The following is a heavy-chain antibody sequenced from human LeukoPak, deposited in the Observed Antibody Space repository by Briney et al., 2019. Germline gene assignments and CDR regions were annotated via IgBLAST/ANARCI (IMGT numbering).Heavy chain of an antibody. Sequence: SETLSLTCTVSGGSLSNYYGSWIRQPPGKGLEWIGYMYYNGSTYYNPSLKSRVTISVDTSKNQFSLKLRSVTAADTAVYYCASSHPLGSNNDYYTPFDYWGQGTLVTVSA. D-gene: IGHD2-21*02. V-gene: IGHV4-59*01. CDR2: MYYNGST. CDR3: ASSHPLGSNNDYYTPFDY. J-gene: IGHJ4*02. CDR1: GGSLSNYY.